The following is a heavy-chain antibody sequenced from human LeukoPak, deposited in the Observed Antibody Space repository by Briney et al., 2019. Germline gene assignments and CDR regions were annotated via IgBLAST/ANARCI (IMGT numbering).Heavy chain of an antibody. CDR1: GVSITNYY. V-gene: IGHV4-4*07. Sequence: PSETLSLTCTVSGVSITNYYRSWIRQPAGRGLECIGRINNSGFTYYNPSLKSRVTMSVETSKNQFSLKLSSVTAADTAVYYCASLGSNTPGGASYWYFDLWGRGTLVTVSS. CDR2: INNSGFT. J-gene: IGHJ2*01. CDR3: ASLGSNTPGGASYWYFDL. D-gene: IGHD3-10*01.